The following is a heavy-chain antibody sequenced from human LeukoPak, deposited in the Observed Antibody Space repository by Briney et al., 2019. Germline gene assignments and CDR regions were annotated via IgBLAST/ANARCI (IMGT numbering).Heavy chain of an antibody. V-gene: IGHV4-38-2*02. CDR2: IYYSGST. J-gene: IGHJ4*02. Sequence: SETPSLTCTVSGYSISSGYYWGWIRQPPGKGLEWIGSIYYSGSTSYNPSLKSRVTISVDTSKNQFSLKLSSVTAADTAVYYCARLPTITFFDYWGQGTLVTVSS. D-gene: IGHD5-12*01. CDR3: ARLPTITFFDY. CDR1: GYSISSGYY.